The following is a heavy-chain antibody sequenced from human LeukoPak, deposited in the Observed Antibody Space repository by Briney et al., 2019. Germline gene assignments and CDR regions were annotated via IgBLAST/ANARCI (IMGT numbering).Heavy chain of an antibody. CDR1: SGSFSGYY. CDR2: INHSGST. J-gene: IGHJ4*02. Sequence: SETLSLTCAVYSGSFSGYYWSWIRQPPGKGLEWIGEINHSGSTNYNPPLKSRVTISVDTSKNQFSLKLSSVTAADTAVYYCARGRQVGAFDYWGQGTLVTVSS. V-gene: IGHV4-34*01. CDR3: ARGRQVGAFDY. D-gene: IGHD1-26*01.